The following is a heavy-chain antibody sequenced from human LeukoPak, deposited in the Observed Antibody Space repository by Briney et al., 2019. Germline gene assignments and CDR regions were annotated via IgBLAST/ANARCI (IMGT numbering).Heavy chain of an antibody. J-gene: IGHJ3*02. D-gene: IGHD2/OR15-2a*01. CDR1: GGSISSYY. V-gene: IGHV4-59*01. Sequence: PSETLSLTCTVSGGSISSYYWSWIRQPPGKGLEWIGYIYYSGSTNCNPSLKSRVTISVDTSKNQFSLKLSSVTAADTAVYYCARGDFYAFDIWGQGTMVTVSS. CDR3: ARGDFYAFDI. CDR2: IYYSGST.